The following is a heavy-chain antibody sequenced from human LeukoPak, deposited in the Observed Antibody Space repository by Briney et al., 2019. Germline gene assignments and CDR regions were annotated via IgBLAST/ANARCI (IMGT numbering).Heavy chain of an antibody. D-gene: IGHD2-21*01. CDR1: GVTFSTYS. V-gene: IGHV3-21*01. J-gene: IGHJ5*02. CDR2: ISSSSSYI. Sequence: GGSLRLSYAASGVTFSTYSMNWVRQAPGKGLEWVSSISSSSSYIYYADSVKGRFTISRDNAKNSLYLQMNSLRAEDTAVYYCARVVRHLLSRWFHPWGQGTLVTVSS. CDR3: ARVVRHLLSRWFHP.